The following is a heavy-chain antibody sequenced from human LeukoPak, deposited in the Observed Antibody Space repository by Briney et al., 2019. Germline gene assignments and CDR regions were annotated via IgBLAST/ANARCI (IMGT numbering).Heavy chain of an antibody. CDR3: ARDGGGLLWFGELLGYFDY. Sequence: PGGSLRLSCAASGFTFSSYWMSWVHQAPGKGLEWVANIKQDGSEKYYVDSVKGRFTISRDNAKNSLYLQMNSLRAEDTAVYYCARDGGGLLWFGELLGYFDYWGQGTPVTVSS. CDR1: GFTFSSYW. D-gene: IGHD3-10*01. CDR2: IKQDGSEK. V-gene: IGHV3-7*01. J-gene: IGHJ4*02.